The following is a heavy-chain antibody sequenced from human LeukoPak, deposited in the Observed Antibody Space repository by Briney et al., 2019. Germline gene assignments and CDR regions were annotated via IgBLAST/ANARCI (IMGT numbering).Heavy chain of an antibody. J-gene: IGHJ6*02. CDR3: AEYFGSGSYYYGMDI. V-gene: IGHV3-23*01. CDR2: ISDSGGRT. CDR1: GITLSNYG. D-gene: IGHD3-10*01. Sequence: GGSLRLSCVVSGITLSNYGMSWVRQAPGKGLEWVAGISDSGGRTNYADSVKGRFTISRDSPKNTLYLQMNSLRAEDTAVYYCAEYFGSGSYYYGMDIWGQGTTVTVSS.